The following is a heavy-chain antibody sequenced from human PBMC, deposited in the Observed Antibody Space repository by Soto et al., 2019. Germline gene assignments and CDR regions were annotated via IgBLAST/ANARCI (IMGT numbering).Heavy chain of an antibody. D-gene: IGHD1-26*01. CDR3: ARSGRSLLDY. CDR2: LSYTGNSYNP. Sequence: QVQLQESGPGLVKASQTLSLTCTVSGASISGSDHYWSWIRQPPGKGLEWIGHLSYTGNSYNPYYHPSLQSRPTMSLATSKNPSSLNMTSVTAADTAVYFCARSGRSLLDYWGQGALVSVSS. J-gene: IGHJ4*02. CDR1: GASISGSDHY. V-gene: IGHV4-30-4*01.